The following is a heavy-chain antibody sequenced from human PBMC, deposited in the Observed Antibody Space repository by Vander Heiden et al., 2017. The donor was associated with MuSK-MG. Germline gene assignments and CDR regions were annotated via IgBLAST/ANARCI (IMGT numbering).Heavy chain of an antibody. Sequence: EVQLLESGGGLVQPGGSLRLSCAASAFNFGNFAMSWVRQVPGKGLEWVSAISGSGDSTYYADSVKGRFAISRDNSKNTLYLEMDRLRAEDTAVYYCAKAENYYYYYMDVWGKGTTVTVSS. CDR2: ISGSGDST. CDR1: AFNFGNFA. CDR3: AKAENYYYYYMDV. V-gene: IGHV3-23*01. J-gene: IGHJ6*03.